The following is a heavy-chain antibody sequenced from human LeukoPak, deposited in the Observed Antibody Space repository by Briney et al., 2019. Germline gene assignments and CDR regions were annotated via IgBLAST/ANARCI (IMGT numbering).Heavy chain of an antibody. CDR3: AKDRSIGTYYTFDH. V-gene: IGHV3-23*01. D-gene: IGHD1-26*01. J-gene: IGHJ4*02. CDR2: ISASGVMT. Sequence: GGSLRLSCAASGFTFNNYAMTWVRQAPGKGLEWVPSISASGVMTYYADSVKGRFTVSRDNSKNSLYLQMSSLTAADTAVYYCAKDRSIGTYYTFDHWGQGTLVTVSS. CDR1: GFTFNNYA.